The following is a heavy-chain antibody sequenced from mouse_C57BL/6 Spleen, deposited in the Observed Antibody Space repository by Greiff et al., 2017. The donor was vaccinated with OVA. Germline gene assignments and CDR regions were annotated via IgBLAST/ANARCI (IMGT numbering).Heavy chain of an antibody. D-gene: IGHD2-4*01. CDR1: GYTFTSYW. V-gene: IGHV1-7*01. CDR2: INPSSGYT. Sequence: VKLVESGAELAKPGASVKLSCKASGYTFTSYWMHWVKQRPGQGLEWIGYINPSSGYTKYNQKFKDKATLTADKSSSTAYMQLSSLTYEDSAVYYCARGEEDDYDGFAYWGQGTLVTVSA. CDR3: ARGEEDDYDGFAY. J-gene: IGHJ3*01.